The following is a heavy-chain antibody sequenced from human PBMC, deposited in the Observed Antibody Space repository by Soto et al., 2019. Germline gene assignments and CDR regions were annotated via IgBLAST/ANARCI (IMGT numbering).Heavy chain of an antibody. Sequence: EVQLVESGGGLVKPGGSLRLSCAASGFTFSSYSMNWVRQAPGKGLEWVSSISSSSSYIYYADSVKGRFTISRDNAKNSRYLQMNSLRAEDTAVYYCARGYYDILTGYYFSYYYYGMDVWGQGTTVTVSS. V-gene: IGHV3-21*01. CDR3: ARGYYDILTGYYFSYYYYGMDV. CDR1: GFTFSSYS. D-gene: IGHD3-9*01. CDR2: ISSSSSYI. J-gene: IGHJ6*02.